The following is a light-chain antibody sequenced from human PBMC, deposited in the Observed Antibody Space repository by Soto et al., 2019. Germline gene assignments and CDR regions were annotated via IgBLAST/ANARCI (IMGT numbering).Light chain of an antibody. CDR1: SSNIGSFYD. J-gene: IGLJ2*01. V-gene: IGLV1-40*01. CDR2: GDN. CDR3: QSYDNRLNHVV. Sequence: QSVLTQPPSVSGAPGQRVTIPCTGSSSNIGSFYDVHWYQQLPGTVPKLLIYGDNNRPSGVPDRFSGSKSGPAASLAITGLQAEDDADYYCQSYDNRLNHVVFGGGTKLTVL.